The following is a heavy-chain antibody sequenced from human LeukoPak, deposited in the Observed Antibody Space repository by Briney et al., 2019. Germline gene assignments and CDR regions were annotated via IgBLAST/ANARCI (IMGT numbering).Heavy chain of an antibody. CDR3: ARDRFGESFFDY. D-gene: IGHD3-10*01. J-gene: IGHJ4*02. CDR1: GFTFSSYG. CDR2: IWYDGSNK. V-gene: IGHV3-33*01. Sequence: GGSLRLSCAASGFTFSSYGMHWVRQAPGKGLEWVAVIWYDGSNKYYADSVKGRFTISRDNSKNTLYLQMNSVRAEDTAVYYCARDRFGESFFDYWGQGTLVTVSS.